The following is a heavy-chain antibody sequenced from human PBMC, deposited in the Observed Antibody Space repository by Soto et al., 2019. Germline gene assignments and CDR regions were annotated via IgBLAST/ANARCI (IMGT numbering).Heavy chain of an antibody. CDR2: INAGNGNT. Sequence: QVQLVQSGAEVKKPGASVKVSCKASGYTFTSYAMHCVRQAPGQRLEWMGWINAGNGNTKYSQKFQSRATITRDTSASPAYMQLTSLTSEDTAVYYCARDVGATGDWGQGTLVTVSS. J-gene: IGHJ4*02. V-gene: IGHV1-3*01. CDR1: GYTFTSYA. CDR3: ARDVGATGD. D-gene: IGHD1-26*01.